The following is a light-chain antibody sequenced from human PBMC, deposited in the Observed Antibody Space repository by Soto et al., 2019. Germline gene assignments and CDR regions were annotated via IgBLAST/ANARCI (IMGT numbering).Light chain of an antibody. CDR3: NSYTTSSTYV. Sequence: SVLSQPASVSGSPGQPITISCTGTSSDVGGYNYVSWYQQHPGKAPKVMIYDVSNRPSGVSNRFSGSKSGNTASLTISGLQPEDEADYYCNSYTTSSTYVFGTGTRSPS. V-gene: IGLV2-14*01. J-gene: IGLJ1*01. CDR1: SSDVGGYNY. CDR2: DVS.